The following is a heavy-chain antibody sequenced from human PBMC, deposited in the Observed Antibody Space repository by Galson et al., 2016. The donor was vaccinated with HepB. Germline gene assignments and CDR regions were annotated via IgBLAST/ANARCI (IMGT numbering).Heavy chain of an antibody. CDR1: GYSISSSSHY. J-gene: IGHJ4*02. V-gene: IGHV4-39*01. D-gene: IGHD3-10*01. CDR2: MYYGGTT. Sequence: SETLSLTCTVSGYSISSSSHYWGWIRQPPGKGLEWIGSMYYGGTTYYNPSLNSRVTISVDTSKNQFSLKLSPVTAADTAVYYCARPDSGGYNSGSHFDYWGQGTLVTVSS. CDR3: ARPDSGGYNSGSHFDY.